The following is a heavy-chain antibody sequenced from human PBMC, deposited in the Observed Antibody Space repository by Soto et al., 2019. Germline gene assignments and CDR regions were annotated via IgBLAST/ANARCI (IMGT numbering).Heavy chain of an antibody. J-gene: IGHJ4*02. CDR2: VNPILSMS. V-gene: IGHV1-69*02. D-gene: IGHD3-10*01. CDR1: GDTFNFYS. CDR3: ASSYGSGYRAFDY. Sequence: QVQLVQSGAEVKRPGSSVKVSCKASGDTFNFYSINWVRQAPGVGLEWVGRVNPILSMSNYAQRFQGRVTMTADKSTSTAYKELRSLRSEDTAIYYCASSYGSGYRAFDYWGQGAPVTVSS.